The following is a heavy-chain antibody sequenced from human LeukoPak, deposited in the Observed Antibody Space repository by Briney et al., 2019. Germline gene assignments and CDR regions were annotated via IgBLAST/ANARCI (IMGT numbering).Heavy chain of an antibody. CDR2: ISGSGDNT. Sequence: PGGSLRLSCAGSGFTFSNYAMSWVRQAPGKGLEWVSSISGSGDNTYNADSVMGRFTVSRDNSRNTLFLHMNSLRVDDTAVYYCAKDEATSGGGLASWGQGTLVTVSS. V-gene: IGHV3-23*01. J-gene: IGHJ4*02. D-gene: IGHD3-16*01. CDR3: AKDEATSGGGLAS. CDR1: GFTFSNYA.